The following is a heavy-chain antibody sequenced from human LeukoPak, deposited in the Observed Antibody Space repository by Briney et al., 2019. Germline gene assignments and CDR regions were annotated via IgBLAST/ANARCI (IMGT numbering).Heavy chain of an antibody. CDR3: AKSLGAAAMYVQIDY. J-gene: IGHJ4*02. V-gene: IGHV3-23*01. Sequence: GGSLRLSCAASGFTVSSNYMSRVRQAPGKGLEWVSAISGSGGSTYYADSVKGRFTISRDNSKNTLYLQMNSLRAEDTAVYYCAKSLGAAAMYVQIDYWGQGTLVTVSS. D-gene: IGHD2-2*01. CDR1: GFTVSSNY. CDR2: ISGSGGST.